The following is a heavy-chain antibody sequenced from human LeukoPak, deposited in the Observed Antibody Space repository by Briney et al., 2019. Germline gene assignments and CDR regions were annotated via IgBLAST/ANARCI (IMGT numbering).Heavy chain of an antibody. D-gene: IGHD5/OR15-5a*01. V-gene: IGHV3-11*04. CDR2: INPPSTSI. Sequence: GGSLRLSCQTSGFTFGDYYMSWIRPAPGKGPEWLAFINPPSTSILYSDSVKGRFTISRDNTLKSVYLQMTSLRADDAATYFCARDLSTMTTARFWYFDLWGRGTLVTVSS. CDR3: ARDLSTMTTARFWYFDL. J-gene: IGHJ2*01. CDR1: GFTFGDYY.